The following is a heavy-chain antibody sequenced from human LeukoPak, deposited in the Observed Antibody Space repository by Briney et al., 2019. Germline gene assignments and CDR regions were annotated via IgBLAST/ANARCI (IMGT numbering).Heavy chain of an antibody. Sequence: SETLSLTCTVSGGSISSSSYYWVWIPPPPGQGLEWIGSIYYSGSTYYNPSLKSRVTISVDTSKNQFSLKLSSVTAADTAVYYCARGGGSYAGDYWGQGTLVTVSS. D-gene: IGHD1-26*01. J-gene: IGHJ4*02. CDR1: GGSISSSSYY. CDR2: IYYSGST. CDR3: ARGGGSYAGDY. V-gene: IGHV4-39*07.